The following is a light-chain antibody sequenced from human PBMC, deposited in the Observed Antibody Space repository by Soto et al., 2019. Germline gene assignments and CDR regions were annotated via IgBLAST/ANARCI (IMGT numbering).Light chain of an antibody. Sequence: QSALTQPASVSGSPGQSITISCTGTSSDVGDYNFVSWYQQLPGKAPKLTIYEVSHRPSGVSNRFSGSKSGNTASLTISGLLAEDEAHYYCSSHTSSSIWVFGGGTKLTVL. J-gene: IGLJ3*02. CDR2: EVS. CDR1: SSDVGDYNF. CDR3: SSHTSSSIWV. V-gene: IGLV2-14*03.